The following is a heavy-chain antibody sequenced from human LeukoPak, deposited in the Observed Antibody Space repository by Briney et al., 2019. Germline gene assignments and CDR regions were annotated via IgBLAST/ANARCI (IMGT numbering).Heavy chain of an antibody. V-gene: IGHV4-34*01. CDR1: GGSFSGYY. J-gene: IGHJ3*02. Sequence: PSETLSLTCAVYGGSFSGYYWGWLRQPPGQGLEWIGDINHSGSTNYNPSLKSRVTISVDTSKNQFSLKLSSVTAADTAVYYCARFRAWFGEFPSDAFDIWGQGTMVTVSS. CDR3: ARFRAWFGEFPSDAFDI. D-gene: IGHD3-10*01. CDR2: INHSGST.